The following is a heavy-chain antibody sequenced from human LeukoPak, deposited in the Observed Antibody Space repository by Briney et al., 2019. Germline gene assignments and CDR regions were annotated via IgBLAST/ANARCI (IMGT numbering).Heavy chain of an antibody. J-gene: IGHJ4*02. CDR1: GISLSNYG. D-gene: IGHD3-22*01. CDR2: VSGSGGGT. CDR3: AKRGVVIRVILVGFHKEAYYFDS. Sequence: GGSLRLSCAVSGISLSNYGMSWVRQAPGKGLEWVAGVSGSGGGTNYADSVKGRFTISRDNPKNTLYLQMNRLRAEDTAVYFCAKRGVVIRVILVGFHKEAYYFDSWGQGALVTVSS. V-gene: IGHV3-23*01.